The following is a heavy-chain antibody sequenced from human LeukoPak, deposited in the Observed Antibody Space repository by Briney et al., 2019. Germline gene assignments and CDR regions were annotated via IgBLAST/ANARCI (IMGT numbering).Heavy chain of an antibody. J-gene: IGHJ4*02. D-gene: IGHD3-10*01. Sequence: GGSLRLSCAASGFIFSDYAMHWVRHAPGKGLVWVSRIISDGSTTDYADSVKGRFTISRDNAKNTLYLQMNSLRDEDTAMYYCTRDRARAGGEILDYWGQGTLVTVSS. CDR3: TRDRARAGGEILDY. CDR2: IISDGSTT. V-gene: IGHV3-74*01. CDR1: GFIFSDYA.